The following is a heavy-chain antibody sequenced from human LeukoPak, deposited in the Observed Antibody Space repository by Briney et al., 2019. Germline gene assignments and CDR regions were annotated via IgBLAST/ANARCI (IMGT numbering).Heavy chain of an antibody. CDR1: GGSISSYY. J-gene: IGHJ5*02. CDR2: IYYSGST. Sequence: SQTLSLTCTVSGGSISSYYWSWIRQPPGKGLEWIGYIYYSGSTNYNPSLKSRVTISVDTSKNQFSLKLSSVTAADTAVYYCARQTYGSGSYYHWFDPWGQGTLVTVSS. V-gene: IGHV4-59*01. CDR3: ARQTYGSGSYYHWFDP. D-gene: IGHD3-10*01.